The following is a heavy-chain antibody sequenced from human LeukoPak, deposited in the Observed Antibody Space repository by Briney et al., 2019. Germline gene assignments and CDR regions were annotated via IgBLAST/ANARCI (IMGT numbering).Heavy chain of an antibody. V-gene: IGHV1-69*05. J-gene: IGHJ6*03. CDR2: IIPIFGTA. Sequence: ASVKVSCKASGGTFSSYAISWVRQAPGQGLEWMGGIIPIFGTANYAQKFQGRVTITTDESTSTAYMELSSLRSEDTAVYYCARGDYGSGSYYPRYYYYYYMDVWGKGTTVTVSS. D-gene: IGHD3-10*01. CDR3: ARGDYGSGSYYPRYYYYYYMDV. CDR1: GGTFSSYA.